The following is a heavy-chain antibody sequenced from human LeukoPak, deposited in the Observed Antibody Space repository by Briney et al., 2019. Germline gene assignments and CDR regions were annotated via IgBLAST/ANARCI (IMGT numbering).Heavy chain of an antibody. J-gene: IGHJ6*02. CDR1: GFTFSSYG. V-gene: IGHV3-30*18. Sequence: GGSLRLSCAASGFTFSSYGMPWVRQAPGKGLEWVAVISYDGSNKYYADSVKGRFTISRDNSKNTLYLQMNSLRAEDTAVYYCAKDLDPMGYYYYGMDVWGQGTTVTVSS. CDR3: AKDLDPMGYYYYGMDV. CDR2: ISYDGSNK. D-gene: IGHD3-16*01.